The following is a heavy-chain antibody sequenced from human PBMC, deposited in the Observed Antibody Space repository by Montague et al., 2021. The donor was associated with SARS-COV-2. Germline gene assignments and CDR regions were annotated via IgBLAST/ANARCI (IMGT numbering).Heavy chain of an antibody. V-gene: IGHV3-33*06. D-gene: IGHD6-19*01. CDR1: GFTFSSYG. Sequence: YRSLSCAASGFTFSSYGMHWVRQAPGKGLEWVAVIWYDGSNKYYADSVKGRFTISRDNSKNTLYLQMNSLRAEDTAVYYCAKEIIEVAADWYFDLWGRGTLVTVSS. J-gene: IGHJ2*01. CDR3: AKEIIEVAADWYFDL. CDR2: IWYDGSNK.